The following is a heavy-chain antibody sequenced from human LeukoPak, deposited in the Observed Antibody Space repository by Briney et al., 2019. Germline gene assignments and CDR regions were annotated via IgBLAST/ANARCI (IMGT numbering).Heavy chain of an antibody. CDR1: GYTFSSYG. J-gene: IGHJ4*02. V-gene: IGHV1-18*01. D-gene: IGHD5-18*01. CDR2: ISAYNGNT. Sequence: ASVKVSCKASGYTFSSYGISWVRQAPGQGLESIGWISAYNGNTNYAQKLQGRVTMTTDTSTSTAYTELRSLRSDDTAVYYCARDYSGGTAMVHRFDYWGQGTLVTVSS. CDR3: ARDYSGGTAMVHRFDY.